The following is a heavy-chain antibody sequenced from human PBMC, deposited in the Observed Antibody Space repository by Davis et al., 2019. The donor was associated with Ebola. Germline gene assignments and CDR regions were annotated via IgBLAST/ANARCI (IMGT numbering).Heavy chain of an antibody. CDR2: IIPIFGTA. CDR3: ASSSSEIGIDY. V-gene: IGHV1-69*06. J-gene: IGHJ4*02. Sequence: SVKVSCKASGYTFTSYYMHWVRQAPGQGLEWMGGIIPIFGTANYAQKFQGRVTITADKSTSTAYMELSSLRSEDTAVYYCASSSSEIGIDYWGQGTLVTVSS. D-gene: IGHD2-2*01. CDR1: GYTFTSYY.